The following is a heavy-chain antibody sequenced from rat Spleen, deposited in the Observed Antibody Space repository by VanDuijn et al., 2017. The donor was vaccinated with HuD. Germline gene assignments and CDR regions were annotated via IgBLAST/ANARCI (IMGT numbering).Heavy chain of an antibody. D-gene: IGHD1-1*01. CDR2: ISYEGSST. J-gene: IGHJ1*01. CDR1: GFTFSDYY. CDR3: ATQGYSGDVPYWYFDF. V-gene: IGHV5-22*01. Sequence: EVQLVESGGGLVQPGRSMKLSCAASGFTFSDYYMAWVRQAPKKGLEWVASISYEGSSTYYGDSVKGRFTISRDNAKSTLYLQMDSLRSEDTATYYCATQGYSGDVPYWYFDFWGPGTMVTVSS.